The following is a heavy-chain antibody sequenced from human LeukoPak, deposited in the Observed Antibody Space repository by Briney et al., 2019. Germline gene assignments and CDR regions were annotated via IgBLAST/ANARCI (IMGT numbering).Heavy chain of an antibody. CDR2: IYTSGST. CDR1: GGSISSYY. V-gene: IGHV4-4*07. D-gene: IGHD6-19*01. J-gene: IGHJ4*02. Sequence: PSETLSLTCTVSGGSISSYYWSWIRQPAGKGLEWIGRIYTSGSTNYNPSLKSRVTMSVDTSKNQFSLKLSSVTAADTAVYYCARDSTHIAVAGSYDYWGQGTLVTVSS. CDR3: ARDSTHIAVAGSYDY.